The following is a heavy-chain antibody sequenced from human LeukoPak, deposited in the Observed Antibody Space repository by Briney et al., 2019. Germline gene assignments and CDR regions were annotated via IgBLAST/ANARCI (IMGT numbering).Heavy chain of an antibody. CDR1: GGSIGTYY. D-gene: IGHD1-26*01. Sequence: SSETLSLTCTVSGGSIGTYYWTWIRQPPGKGLEWIGNIYYSGSTNYNPSLKSRVTISLDTSKNQFSLKLTSVTAADTAVYYCARAVEATQGGHYYYYYMDVWGKGATVTVSS. CDR3: ARAVEATQGGHYYYYYMDV. J-gene: IGHJ6*03. CDR2: IYYSGST. V-gene: IGHV4-59*01.